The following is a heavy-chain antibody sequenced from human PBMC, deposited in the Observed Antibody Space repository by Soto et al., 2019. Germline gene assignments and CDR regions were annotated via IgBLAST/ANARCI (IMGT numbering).Heavy chain of an antibody. V-gene: IGHV3-7*03. CDR2: IKMDASEK. CDR1: GFTFGSYW. CDR3: ARDRLWAIDY. Sequence: GGSLRLSCAASGFTFGSYWISWVRQAPGKGLEWLATIKMDASEKKYVDSVKGRFTMSRDNAKNSLYLQINSLRDEDTAVYYCARDRLWAIDYWGQGTLVTVSS. D-gene: IGHD6-25*01. J-gene: IGHJ4*02.